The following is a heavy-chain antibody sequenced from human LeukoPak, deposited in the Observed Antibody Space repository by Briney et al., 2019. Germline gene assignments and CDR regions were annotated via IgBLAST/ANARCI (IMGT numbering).Heavy chain of an antibody. CDR3: ARARSSIVGATDY. D-gene: IGHD1-26*01. V-gene: IGHV3-64*01. Sequence: GGSLRLSCAASGFTFSSYAMHWVRQAPGKGLEYVSAISSNGGSTYYANSVKGRFTISRDNSKNTLYLQMGSLRAEDMAVYYCARARSSIVGATDYWGQGTLVTVSS. CDR2: ISSNGGST. CDR1: GFTFSSYA. J-gene: IGHJ4*02.